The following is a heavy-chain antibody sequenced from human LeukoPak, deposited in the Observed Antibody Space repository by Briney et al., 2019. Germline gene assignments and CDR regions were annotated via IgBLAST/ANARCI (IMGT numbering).Heavy chain of an antibody. CDR1: GFTFSSYG. CDR3: AKDGKRHGIFDY. CDR2: ITYDGSNQ. V-gene: IGHV3-30*02. D-gene: IGHD1-1*01. J-gene: IGHJ4*02. Sequence: GGSLRLSCAASGFTFSSYGMHWVRQAPGKGPEWAAFITYDGSNQYYADSVKGRFTISRDNSKNTLYLQMNSLRPEDTAVYYCAKDGKRHGIFDYWGQGTLVTVSS.